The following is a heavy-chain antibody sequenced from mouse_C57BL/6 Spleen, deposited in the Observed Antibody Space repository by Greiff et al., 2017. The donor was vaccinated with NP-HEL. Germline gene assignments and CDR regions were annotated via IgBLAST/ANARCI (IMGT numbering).Heavy chain of an antibody. CDR3: ARQGSSYGWYFDV. CDR2: IDPSDSET. CDR1: GYTFTSYW. Sequence: VQLQQSGAELVRPGSSVKLSCKASGYTFTSYWMHWVKQRPIQGLEWIGNIDPSDSETHYNQKFKDKATLTVDKSSSTAYMQLSSLTSEDSAVYYCARQGSSYGWYFDVWGTGTTVTVSS. D-gene: IGHD1-1*01. V-gene: IGHV1-52*01. J-gene: IGHJ1*03.